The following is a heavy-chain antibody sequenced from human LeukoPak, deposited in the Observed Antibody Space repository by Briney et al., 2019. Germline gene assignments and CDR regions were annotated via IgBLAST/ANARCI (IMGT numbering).Heavy chain of an antibody. D-gene: IGHD1-26*01. CDR3: ARVGGATPVYYFDY. V-gene: IGHV4-39*01. CDR1: GGSISSSSYY. Sequence: SETLSLTCTVSGGSISSSSYYWSWIRQPPGKGLEWIVSIYYSGSTYYNPSLKSRVTISVDTSKNQFSLKLSSVTAADTAVYYCARVGGATPVYYFDYWGQGTLVTVSS. J-gene: IGHJ4*02. CDR2: IYYSGST.